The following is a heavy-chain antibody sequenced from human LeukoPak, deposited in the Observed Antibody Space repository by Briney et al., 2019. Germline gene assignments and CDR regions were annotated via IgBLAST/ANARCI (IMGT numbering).Heavy chain of an antibody. J-gene: IGHJ4*02. D-gene: IGHD3-22*01. CDR3: ARAPSPYYYDSSAYYSDY. CDR1: GYTFTSYD. CDR2: MNPYTGKT. V-gene: IGHV1-8*01. Sequence: ASVKVSCKASGYTFTSYDINWVRQATGQGLEWLGWMNPYTGKTGYAQKFQGRVTFTGDTSIRTAYMEVSSLTSEDTAVYYCARAPSPYYYDSSAYYSDYWGQGTLVTVSS.